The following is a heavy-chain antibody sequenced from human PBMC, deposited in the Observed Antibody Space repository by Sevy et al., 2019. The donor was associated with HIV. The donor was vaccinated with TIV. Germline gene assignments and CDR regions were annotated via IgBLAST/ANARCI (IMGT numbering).Heavy chain of an antibody. CDR1: GFTFSDYY. J-gene: IGHJ4*02. CDR3: AREKLQDDGTFDY. CDR2: ISSSGSTI. Sequence: GGSLRLSCAASGFTFSDYYMSWIRQAPGKGLEWVSYISSSGSTIYYAYSVKGRFTISRDNAKNSLYLQMNSLRAEDTAVYYCAREKLQDDGTFDYWGQGTLVTVSS. D-gene: IGHD1-7*01. V-gene: IGHV3-11*01.